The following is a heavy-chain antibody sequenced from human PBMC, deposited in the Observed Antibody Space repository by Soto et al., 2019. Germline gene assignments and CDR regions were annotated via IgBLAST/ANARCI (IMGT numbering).Heavy chain of an antibody. CDR3: ARDRHIVVVTAIQTHDAFDI. D-gene: IGHD2-21*02. J-gene: IGHJ3*02. CDR2: IIPIFGTA. Sequence: SVKVSCKASGGTFSSYAISWVRQAPGQGLEWMGGIIPIFGTANYAQKFQGRVTITADESTSTAYMELSSLRSEDTAVYYCARDRHIVVVTAIQTHDAFDIWGQGTMVTVSS. CDR1: GGTFSSYA. V-gene: IGHV1-69*13.